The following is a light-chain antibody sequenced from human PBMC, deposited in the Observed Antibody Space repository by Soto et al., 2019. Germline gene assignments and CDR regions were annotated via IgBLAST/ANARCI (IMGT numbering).Light chain of an antibody. Sequence: EIVMTQSPATLSLSPGERATLSCRASQNINNNLAWYQQKPGQAPRLLIYGASTRASGFPATFSASGSGTDFTLTISRLEPEDFAVYYCQQYGNSPITFGQGTRLEVK. J-gene: IGKJ5*01. CDR2: GAS. V-gene: IGKV3-15*01. CDR3: QQYGNSPIT. CDR1: QNINNN.